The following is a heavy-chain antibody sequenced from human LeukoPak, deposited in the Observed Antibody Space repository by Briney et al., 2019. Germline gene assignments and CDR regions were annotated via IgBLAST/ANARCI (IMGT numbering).Heavy chain of an antibody. CDR1: GYTFTGYY. CDR3: ARGGRVFWSGYFYYFDY. D-gene: IGHD3-3*01. J-gene: IGHJ4*02. Sequence: ASVKVSCKASGYTFTGYYMHWVRQAPGQGLEWMGRINPNSGGTNYAQKFQGRVTMIRDTSISTAYMELSRLRSDDTAVYYCARGGRVFWSGYFYYFDYWGQGTLVTVSS. V-gene: IGHV1-2*06. CDR2: INPNSGGT.